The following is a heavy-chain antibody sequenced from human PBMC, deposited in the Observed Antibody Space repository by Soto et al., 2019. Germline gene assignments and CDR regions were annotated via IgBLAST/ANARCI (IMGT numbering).Heavy chain of an antibody. CDR1: GYSFTSYW. J-gene: IGHJ6*02. CDR3: ARQSCSSTSCYLHGMDV. CDR2: IDPSDSYT. V-gene: IGHV5-10-1*01. Sequence: GEFLKISCKGSGYSFTSYWISWVRQMPGKGLEWMGRIDPSDSYTNYSPSFQGHVTISADKSISTAYLQWSSLKASDTAMYYCARQSCSSTSCYLHGMDVWGQGTTVTVSS. D-gene: IGHD2-2*01.